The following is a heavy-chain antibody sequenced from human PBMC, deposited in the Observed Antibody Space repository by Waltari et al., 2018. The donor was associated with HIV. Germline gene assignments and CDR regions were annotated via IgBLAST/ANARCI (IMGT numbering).Heavy chain of an antibody. CDR1: GDSVSSNSAA. D-gene: IGHD6-19*01. CDR2: TYYRSKMYS. CDR3: ERAMAGTNHFDT. Sequence: QVQLQQSGPGLVKPSQTPSLTCAIYGDSVSSNSAAWMWIRQSPTRGLEGLVRTYYRSKMYSDYAIFMKSRLIIKPDTSKNQFSLQLDSVTPEDTAVYFCERAMAGTNHFDTWGKGTLVTVSS. V-gene: IGHV6-1*01. J-gene: IGHJ4*02.